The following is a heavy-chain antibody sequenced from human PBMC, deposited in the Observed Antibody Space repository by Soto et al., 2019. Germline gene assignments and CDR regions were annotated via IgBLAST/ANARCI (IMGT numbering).Heavy chain of an antibody. V-gene: IGHV4-39*01. CDR1: GGSISSSSYY. Sequence: SETLSLTCTVSGGSISSSSYYWGWIRQPPGKGLEWIGSIYYSGSTYYNPSLKSRVTISVDTSKNQFSLKLSSVTAADTAVYYCASMHDYYDSSGYYGRLWYFDYWGQGTLVTVSS. CDR2: IYYSGST. D-gene: IGHD3-22*01. J-gene: IGHJ4*02. CDR3: ASMHDYYDSSGYYGRLWYFDY.